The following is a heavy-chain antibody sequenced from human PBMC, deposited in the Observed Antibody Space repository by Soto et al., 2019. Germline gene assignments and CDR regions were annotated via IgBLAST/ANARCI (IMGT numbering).Heavy chain of an antibody. J-gene: IGHJ3*02. D-gene: IGHD3-3*02. V-gene: IGHV1-3*01. CDR3: ARDTETLGPRANDALDI. Sequence: GASVKVSCKAAGYTFSTYTMNWARQAPGQSLEWMGWINAGSGNTKYSQNFQGRVSITRDTSASTVYMELTGLKSEDTAMYYCARDTETLGPRANDALDIWGQGTMVTVSS. CDR1: GYTFSTYT. CDR2: INAGSGNT.